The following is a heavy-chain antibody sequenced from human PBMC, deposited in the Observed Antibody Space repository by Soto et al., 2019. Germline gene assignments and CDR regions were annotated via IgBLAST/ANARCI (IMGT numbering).Heavy chain of an antibody. D-gene: IGHD1-7*01. CDR2: IRSKTNNYAK. Sequence: EVQLVESGGGLVQPGGSLKLSCAASGLTFSDSAIHWVRQASGKGLEWVGRIRSKTNNYAKTYAALVKGRFTISRDDSKKTAYLQMNSLKTEDTGVYYCTRPKNELQFYSYNGIDVWGQGTTVTVSS. V-gene: IGHV3-73*02. CDR3: TRPKNELQFYSYNGIDV. CDR1: GLTFSDSA. J-gene: IGHJ6*02.